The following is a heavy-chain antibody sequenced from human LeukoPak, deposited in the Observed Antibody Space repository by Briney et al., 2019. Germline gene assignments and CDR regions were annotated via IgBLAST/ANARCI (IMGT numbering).Heavy chain of an antibody. V-gene: IGHV4-59*01. CDR3: ASHRYSSSPIGY. CDR2: IYYSGST. J-gene: IGHJ4*02. CDR1: GGSINSYY. Sequence: SETLSLTCTVSGGSINSYYWSWIRQSPGKGLEWIGYIYYSGSTNYNPSLKSRVTISVDTSKNQFSLKLSSVTAADTAVYYCASHRYSSSPIGYWGQGTLVTVSS. D-gene: IGHD6-13*01.